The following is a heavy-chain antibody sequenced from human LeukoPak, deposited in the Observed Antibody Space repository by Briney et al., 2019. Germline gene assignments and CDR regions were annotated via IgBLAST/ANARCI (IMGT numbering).Heavy chain of an antibody. CDR1: GYTFTGYY. V-gene: IGHV1-2*02. CDR2: INPNSGGT. CDR3: ARVGRDIVVVPAADY. D-gene: IGHD2-2*01. Sequence: ASVKVSCKASGYTFTGYYMHWVRQAPGQGLEWMGWINPNSGGTNYAQKFQGRVTMTRDTSISTAYMELSRLRSDDTAVYYCARVGRDIVVVPAADYWGQGTLVTVSS. J-gene: IGHJ4*02.